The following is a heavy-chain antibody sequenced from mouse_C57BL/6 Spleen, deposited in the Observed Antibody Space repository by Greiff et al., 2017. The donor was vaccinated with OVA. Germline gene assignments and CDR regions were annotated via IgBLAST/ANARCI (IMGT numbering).Heavy chain of an antibody. CDR2: ISSGGGDI. Sequence: EVQLVESGAGLVKPGGSLTLSCAASGYTFSSYAMYWVSQTPVKGLEWVASISSGGGDIYYADTVKGRFTISTDNATSTLYLQMSSLKSEDTAVYYCTRLRGNAMDDWGQGTSVTVSS. J-gene: IGHJ4*01. V-gene: IGHV5-9-1*02. CDR3: TRLRGNAMDD. CDR1: GYTFSSYA.